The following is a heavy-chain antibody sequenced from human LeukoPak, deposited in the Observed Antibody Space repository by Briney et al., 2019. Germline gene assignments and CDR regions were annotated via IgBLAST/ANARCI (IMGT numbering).Heavy chain of an antibody. CDR2: IYYSGST. CDR3: ARAYYDFWSGQDYYLDY. Sequence: SETLSLTCTVSGGSISSYYWSWIRQPPGKGLEWIGYIYYSGSTNYNPSLKSRVTISVDTSKNQFSLKLSSVTAADTAVYYCARAYYDFWSGQDYYLDYWGQGTLVTVSS. D-gene: IGHD3-3*01. J-gene: IGHJ4*02. V-gene: IGHV4-59*01. CDR1: GGSISSYY.